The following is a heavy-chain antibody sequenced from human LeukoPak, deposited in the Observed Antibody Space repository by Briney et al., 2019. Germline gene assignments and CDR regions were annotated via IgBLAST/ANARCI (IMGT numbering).Heavy chain of an antibody. J-gene: IGHJ4*02. Sequence: TGRSLRLSCAASGFSLSSHSMNWVRQAPGKGLEWVSSISSSSRNVYYADSLKGRFTISRDNAKNSLFLQMNSLRAEDTAVYYCARGNQGDTVAGDYWGQGTLVTVSS. CDR3: ARGNQGDTVAGDY. V-gene: IGHV3-21*01. CDR2: ISSSSRNV. D-gene: IGHD6-19*01. CDR1: GFSLSSHS.